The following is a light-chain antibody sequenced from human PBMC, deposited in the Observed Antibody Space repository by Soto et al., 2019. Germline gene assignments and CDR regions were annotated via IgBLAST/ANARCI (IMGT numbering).Light chain of an antibody. Sequence: EMVMTQSPAILSVSPVEIATLSCRASQSVNSNYLAWYQQHPGQPPRLLIYGASTRATGIPARFSGSGSGTEFTLTISSLQSEDFAVYFCQQYNNWPPITFGQGTRLEIK. CDR1: QSVNSN. J-gene: IGKJ5*01. CDR2: GAS. CDR3: QQYNNWPPIT. V-gene: IGKV3-15*01.